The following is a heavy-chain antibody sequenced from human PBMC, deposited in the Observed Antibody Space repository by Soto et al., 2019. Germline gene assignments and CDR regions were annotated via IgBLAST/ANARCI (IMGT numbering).Heavy chain of an antibody. D-gene: IGHD4-17*01. V-gene: IGHV3-21*06. CDR2: ISSSSTYI. J-gene: IGHJ3*02. CDR3: ARDSTTVTATASAFDI. Sequence: GGSLRLSCAASGFTFSSHSMNWVRQAPGKGLEWVSSISSSSTYIYYADSVKGRFTISRDNAKNSLSLQMNSLRGDDTAVYYCARDSTTVTATASAFDIWGQGTMVTVS. CDR1: GFTFSSHS.